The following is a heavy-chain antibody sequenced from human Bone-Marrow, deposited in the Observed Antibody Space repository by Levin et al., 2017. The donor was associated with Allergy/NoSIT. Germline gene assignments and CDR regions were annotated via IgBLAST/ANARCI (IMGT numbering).Heavy chain of an antibody. J-gene: IGHJ6*03. Sequence: SETLSLTCTVSGVSLTSGSYYWSWIRQPAGTGLEWIGHSYTSGNITYNPSLKSRVTISLDTSKNQFSLKLRSVTAAATAVYSGANSLQYSYYYADVWGKGPMVTVAS. V-gene: IGHV4-61*09. CDR3: ANSLQYSYYYADV. CDR2: SYTSGNI. CDR1: GVSLTSGSYY. D-gene: IGHD2-15*01.